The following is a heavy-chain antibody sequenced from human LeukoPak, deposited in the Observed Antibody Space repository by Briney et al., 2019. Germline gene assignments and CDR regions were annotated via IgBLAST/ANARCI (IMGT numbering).Heavy chain of an antibody. V-gene: IGHV4-59*01. CDR1: GGSISSYY. D-gene: IGHD2-15*01. Sequence: SETLSLTCTVSGGSISSYYWSWIRQPPGKGLEWIGYIYYSGSTNYNPSLKSRVTISVDTSKNQFSLKLSSVTAADTAVYYCARDNVVVVAANGYDIFDIWGQGTMVTVSS. CDR3: ARDNVVVVAANGYDIFDI. J-gene: IGHJ3*02. CDR2: IYYSGST.